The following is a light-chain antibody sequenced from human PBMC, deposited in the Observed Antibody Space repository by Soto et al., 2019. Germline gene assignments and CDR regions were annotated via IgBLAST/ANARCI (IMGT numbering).Light chain of an antibody. J-gene: IGKJ1*01. CDR1: QSVSSN. CDR3: QQYHNWWT. Sequence: MTQSPSTLSASVGDTVTVTCRASQSVSSNLVWYQQKPGQAPRLLIYGASTRVTGIPARFSGSGSRTEFTLTISSLQSEDFAVYYCQQYHNWWTFGQGTKVDIK. CDR2: GAS. V-gene: IGKV3-15*01.